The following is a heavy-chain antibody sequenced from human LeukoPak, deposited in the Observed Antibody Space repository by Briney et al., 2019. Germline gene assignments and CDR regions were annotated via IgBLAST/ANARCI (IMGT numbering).Heavy chain of an antibody. CDR1: GGSISGYY. V-gene: IGHV4-30-4*08. Sequence: SETLSLTCTVSGGSISGYYWSWIRQPPGKGLEYIGYIYYGGTYYNPSLKSRVTISVGTSKNQFSLKLSSVTAADTAVYYCARGTWSSSIDYWGQGTLVTVSS. J-gene: IGHJ4*02. CDR2: IYYGGT. D-gene: IGHD6-6*01. CDR3: ARGTWSSSIDY.